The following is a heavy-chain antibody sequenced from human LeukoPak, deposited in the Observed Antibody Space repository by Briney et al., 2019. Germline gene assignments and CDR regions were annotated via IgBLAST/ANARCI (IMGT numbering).Heavy chain of an antibody. CDR2: ISSSGSTT. Sequence: GGSLRLSCAASGFTFSDYYMSWIRQAPGKGLEWVSYISSSGSTTYYADSVKGRFTISRDNSKNTLYLQMNSLRAEDTAVYYCAKASAVAYDDYWGQGTLVTVSS. D-gene: IGHD6-19*01. CDR1: GFTFSDYY. CDR3: AKASAVAYDDY. J-gene: IGHJ4*02. V-gene: IGHV3-11*01.